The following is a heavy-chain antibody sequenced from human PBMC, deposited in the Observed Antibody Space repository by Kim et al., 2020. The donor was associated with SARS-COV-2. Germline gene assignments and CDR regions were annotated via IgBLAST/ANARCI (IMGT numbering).Heavy chain of an antibody. CDR3: AKEYLRVYYFDY. J-gene: IGHJ4*02. D-gene: IGHD2-2*01. Sequence: YANSGKGLFTISRDNSKNTLYLQMNSLRAEDTAVYYCAKEYLRVYYFDYWGQATLVTVSS. V-gene: IGHV3-30*02.